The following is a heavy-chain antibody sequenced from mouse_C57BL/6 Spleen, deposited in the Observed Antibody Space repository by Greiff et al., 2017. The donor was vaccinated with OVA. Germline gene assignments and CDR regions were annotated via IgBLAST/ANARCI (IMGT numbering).Heavy chain of an antibody. J-gene: IGHJ2*01. CDR1: GFTFSSYA. CDR3: TRDLEEGYFDY. V-gene: IGHV5-9-1*02. CDR2: ISSGGDYI. Sequence: DVQLVESGAGLVKPGGSLKLSCAASGFTFSSYAMAWVRQTPEKRLEWVAYISSGGDYIYYADTVKGRFTISRDNARNTLYLQMSSLKSEDTAMYYCTRDLEEGYFDYWGQGTTLTVSS.